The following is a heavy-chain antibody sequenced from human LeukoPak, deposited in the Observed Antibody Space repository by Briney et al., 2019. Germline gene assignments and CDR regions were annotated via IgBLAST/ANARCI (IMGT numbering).Heavy chain of an antibody. V-gene: IGHV5-51*01. CDR2: IYPGDSDT. CDR3: AKVVAATFSDAFDI. J-gene: IGHJ3*02. CDR1: GYSFTSYW. Sequence: GESLKISCKGSGYSFTSYWIGWVRQMPGKGLEWMGFIYPGDSDTRYSPSFQGQVTISADKSISTAYLQWSSLKASGTAMYYCAKVVAATFSDAFDIWGQGTMVTVSS. D-gene: IGHD2-15*01.